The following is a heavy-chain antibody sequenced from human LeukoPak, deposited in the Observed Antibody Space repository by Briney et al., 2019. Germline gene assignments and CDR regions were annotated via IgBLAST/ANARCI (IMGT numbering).Heavy chain of an antibody. J-gene: IGHJ4*02. Sequence: GGSLRLSCAASGFTVSSNYMSWVRQAPGKGLEWVSVIYSGGNTYYADSVKGRFTISRDNSKNTLYLQMNSLRAEDTAVYYCAKRGYYDSSGYFDYWGQGTLVTVSS. CDR2: IYSGGNT. CDR3: AKRGYYDSSGYFDY. D-gene: IGHD3-22*01. V-gene: IGHV3-53*01. CDR1: GFTVSSNY.